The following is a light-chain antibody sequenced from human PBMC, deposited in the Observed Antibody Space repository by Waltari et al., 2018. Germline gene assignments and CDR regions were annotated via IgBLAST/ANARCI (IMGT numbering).Light chain of an antibody. CDR2: GAS. J-gene: IGKJ4*01. V-gene: IGKV1-33*01. Sequence: DIQMTQSPSSLSASVGDRVTITCQASQDIVNFLNWYQQKPGKAPKLLIYGASNLQTGVPSRFSGSGSGTYFTSTISSLQPEDIATYYCQQYENLPPLTFGGGTKVEIK. CDR3: QQYENLPPLT. CDR1: QDIVNF.